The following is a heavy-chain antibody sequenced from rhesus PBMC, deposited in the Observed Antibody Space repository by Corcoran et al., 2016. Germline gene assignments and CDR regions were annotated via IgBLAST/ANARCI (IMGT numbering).Heavy chain of an antibody. D-gene: IGHD2-21*01. Sequence: QLQLQESGPGLVKPSETLSLTCAVSGYSISSGYGWSWIRQPPGKGLEWIGYISYSGSTSYNPSLKSPVTISRDTSKNQFSLKLRSVTAADTAVYYCAREIPLEYCTGSGCSPEYYFDYWGQGVLVTVSS. V-gene: IGHV4-122*02. CDR3: AREIPLEYCTGSGCSPEYYFDY. J-gene: IGHJ4*01. CDR1: GYSISSGYG. CDR2: ISYSGST.